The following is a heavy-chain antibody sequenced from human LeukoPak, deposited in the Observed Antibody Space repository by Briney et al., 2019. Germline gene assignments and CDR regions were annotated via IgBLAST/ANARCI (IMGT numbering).Heavy chain of an antibody. Sequence: ASVKVSCKAPGYTFTGYYMHWVRQAPGQGLEWMGWINPNSGGTNYAQKFQGRVTMTRDTSISTAYMELSRLRSDDTAVYYCARLIVSGYSGDYWGQGTLVTVSS. J-gene: IGHJ4*02. CDR1: GYTFTGYY. D-gene: IGHD3-22*01. CDR2: INPNSGGT. CDR3: ARLIVSGYSGDY. V-gene: IGHV1-2*02.